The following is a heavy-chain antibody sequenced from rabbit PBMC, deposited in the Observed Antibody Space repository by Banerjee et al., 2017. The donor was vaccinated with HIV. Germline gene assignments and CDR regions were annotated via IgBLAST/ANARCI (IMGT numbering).Heavy chain of an antibody. CDR3: ARGDAGSSWGLDL. CDR2: INTSSGNT. CDR1: GFSFSYKYV. D-gene: IGHD4-2*01. V-gene: IGHV1S45*01. J-gene: IGHJ3*01. Sequence: QEQLVESGGGLVKPEGSLTLTCTASGFSFSYKYVMCWVRQAPGKGLEWIACINTSSGNTVYATWAKGRFTISKTSWTTVTLQLNSLTAADTATYFCARGDAGSSWGLDLWGPGTLVTVS.